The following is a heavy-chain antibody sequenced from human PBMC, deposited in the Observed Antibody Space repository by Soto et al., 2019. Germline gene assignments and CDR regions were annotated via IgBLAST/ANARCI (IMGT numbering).Heavy chain of an antibody. J-gene: IGHJ5*02. D-gene: IGHD6-13*01. CDR3: ARDQGSSSLKNKWFDP. Sequence: ASVKVSCKASGYTFTSYGISWVRQAPGQGLEWMGWISAYNGNTNYAQKLQGRVTMTTDTSTSTAYMELRSLRSDDTAVYYCARDQGSSSLKNKWFDPWGQGTLVTVSS. CDR1: GYTFTSYG. V-gene: IGHV1-18*04. CDR2: ISAYNGNT.